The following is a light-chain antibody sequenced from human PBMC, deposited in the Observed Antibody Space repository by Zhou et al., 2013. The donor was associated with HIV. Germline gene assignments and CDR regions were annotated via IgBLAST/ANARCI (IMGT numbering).Light chain of an antibody. CDR1: QSISSSF. J-gene: IGKJ1*01. Sequence: EIVLTQSPGTLSLSPGERATLSCRASQSISSSFLAWCQQKPGQAPRLLIYGASNRATGIPDRFSGSGSGTDFILTISRLEPEDFAVYFCQQFSGSPSTFGQGTKVEIK. CDR2: GAS. CDR3: QQFSGSPST. V-gene: IGKV3-20*01.